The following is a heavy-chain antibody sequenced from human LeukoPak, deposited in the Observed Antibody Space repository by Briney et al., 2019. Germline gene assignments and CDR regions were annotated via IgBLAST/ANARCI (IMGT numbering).Heavy chain of an antibody. D-gene: IGHD2-2*01. Sequence: SETLSLTCTVSGGSISSSSYYWGWIRQPPGKGLEWIGYIYYSGSTNYNPSLKSRVTISVDTSKDQFSLKLSSVTAADTAVYYCAREIVPAAMTGPERLDWGQGTLVTVSS. J-gene: IGHJ4*02. CDR2: IYYSGST. CDR1: GGSISSSSYY. CDR3: AREIVPAAMTGPERLD. V-gene: IGHV4-61*01.